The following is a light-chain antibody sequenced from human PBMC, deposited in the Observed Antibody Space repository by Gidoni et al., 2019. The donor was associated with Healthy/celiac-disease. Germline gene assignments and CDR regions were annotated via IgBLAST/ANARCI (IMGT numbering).Light chain of an antibody. CDR2: GAS. Sequence: EIVLTQSPGTLSLSPGERATLSCRASQSVSSSYLAWYQQKPGQAPRLLIYGASSRATGIPDRFSGSGSGTDFTLTISRLEPEDFAVYYCQQYGSSPATFGPXTKVDI. V-gene: IGKV3-20*01. J-gene: IGKJ3*01. CDR3: QQYGSSPAT. CDR1: QSVSSSY.